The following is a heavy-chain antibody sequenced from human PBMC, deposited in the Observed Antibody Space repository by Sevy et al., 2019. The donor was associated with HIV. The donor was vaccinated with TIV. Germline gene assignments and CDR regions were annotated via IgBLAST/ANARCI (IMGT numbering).Heavy chain of an antibody. Sequence: GSLRLSCAASGFTVSSNYMSWVRQAPGKGLEWVSVIYSGGSTYFADSVKGRFTISRDNSKNTLYLQMNSLRAEDMAVYYCARYGIAAASFDYWGQGTLVTVSS. CDR1: GFTVSSNY. V-gene: IGHV3-53*01. CDR3: ARYGIAAASFDY. CDR2: IYSGGST. J-gene: IGHJ4*02. D-gene: IGHD6-13*01.